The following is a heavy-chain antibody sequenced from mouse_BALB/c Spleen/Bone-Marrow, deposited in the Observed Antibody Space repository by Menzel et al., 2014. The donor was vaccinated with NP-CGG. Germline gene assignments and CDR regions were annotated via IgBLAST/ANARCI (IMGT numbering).Heavy chain of an antibody. Sequence: VQLKESGAEPVKPGASVKLSCTASGFNIEDTYVHWVKQRPEQGLEWIGRIDPANGNTKYDPKFQGKATVTSDTSSNTAYLHLNSLTSEDTAVYYCAEGYDSWFAYWGQGTLVTVSA. CDR2: IDPANGNT. V-gene: IGHV14-3*02. CDR3: AEGYDSWFAY. CDR1: GFNIEDTY. D-gene: IGHD2-2*01. J-gene: IGHJ3*01.